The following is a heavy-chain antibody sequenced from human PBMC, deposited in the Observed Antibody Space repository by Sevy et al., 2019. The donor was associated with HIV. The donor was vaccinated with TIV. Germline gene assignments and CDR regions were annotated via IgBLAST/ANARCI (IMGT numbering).Heavy chain of an antibody. Sequence: GGSLRLSCEVSGFTFSDYGMHWVRQAPGKGLEWLAVISYDGSDIYYPDSVEGRFTVSRDNGKNSLYLQMNSLRAEDTAVYYCARETGSSHFDYWGQGTLVTVSS. CDR1: GFTFSDYG. J-gene: IGHJ4*02. V-gene: IGHV3-30*03. CDR2: ISYDGSDI. D-gene: IGHD3-10*01. CDR3: ARETGSSHFDY.